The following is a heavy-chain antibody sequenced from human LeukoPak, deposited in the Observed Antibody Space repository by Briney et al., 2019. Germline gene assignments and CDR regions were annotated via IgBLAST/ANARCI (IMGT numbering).Heavy chain of an antibody. CDR1: GGSISSYY. V-gene: IGHV4-59*08. CDR3: ARVGAWIQLGYFDY. J-gene: IGHJ4*02. D-gene: IGHD5-18*01. Sequence: PSGTLSLTCTVSGGSISSYYWSWIRQPPGKGLEWIGYIYYSGSTNYNPSLKSRVTISVDTSKNQFSLKLSSVTATDTAVYYCARVGAWIQLGYFDYWGQGTLVTVSS. CDR2: IYYSGST.